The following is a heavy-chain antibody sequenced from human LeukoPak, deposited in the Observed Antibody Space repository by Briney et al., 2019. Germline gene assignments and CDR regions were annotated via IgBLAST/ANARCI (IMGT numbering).Heavy chain of an antibody. D-gene: IGHD3-22*01. CDR1: GFTFSSYS. CDR3: ARLPVVITGGYGMDV. CDR2: ISSSSSYI. J-gene: IGHJ6*02. Sequence: GSLRLSCAASGFTFSSYSMNWVRQAPGKGLEWVSSISSSSSYIYYADSVKGRFTISRDNAKNSLYLQMNSLRAEDTAVYYCARLPVVITGGYGMDVWGQGTTVTVSS. V-gene: IGHV3-21*01.